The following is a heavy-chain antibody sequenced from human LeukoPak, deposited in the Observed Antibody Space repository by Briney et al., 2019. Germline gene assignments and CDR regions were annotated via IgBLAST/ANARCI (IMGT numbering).Heavy chain of an antibody. CDR3: ARGNKGYCSSTSCYTGFDY. V-gene: IGHV1-69*05. D-gene: IGHD2-2*02. Sequence: GSSVKVSCKASGGTFSSYAISWVRQAPGQGLEWMGGIIPIFGTANYAQKFQGRVTITTDESTSTAYMELSSLRSEDTAVYYCARGNKGYCSSTSCYTGFDYWGQGTLVTVSS. CDR2: IIPIFGTA. CDR1: GGTFSSYA. J-gene: IGHJ4*02.